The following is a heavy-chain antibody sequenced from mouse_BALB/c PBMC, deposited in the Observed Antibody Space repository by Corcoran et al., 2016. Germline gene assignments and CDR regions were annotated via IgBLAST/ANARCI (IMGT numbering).Heavy chain of an antibody. CDR3: ARRGGYDSSAY. Sequence: QVTLKESGPGILQPSQTLSLTCSFSGFSLSTSGMGVSWIRQPSGKGLEWLAHIYWDDDKRYNPSLKSRLTISKDTSSNQVFLKITSVDTADTATYYCARRGGYDSSAYWGQGTLVTVSA. V-gene: IGHV8-12*01. CDR1: GFSLSTSGMG. CDR2: IYWDDDK. D-gene: IGHD2-2*01. J-gene: IGHJ3*01.